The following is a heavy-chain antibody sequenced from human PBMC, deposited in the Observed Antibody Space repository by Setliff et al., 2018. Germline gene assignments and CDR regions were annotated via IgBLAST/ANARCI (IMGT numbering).Heavy chain of an antibody. V-gene: IGHV1-58*01. CDR3: AADYGGNSGGGMDV. CDR2: IVVGSGNT. D-gene: IGHD4-17*01. J-gene: IGHJ6*02. Sequence: SVKVSCKASGFTFTSSAVPWVRQARGQRLEWIGWIVVGSGNTNYAQRFQERVTITRDMSTSTAYMELSSLRSEDTAVYYCAADYGGNSGGGMDVWGQGTTVTVSS. CDR1: GFTFTSSA.